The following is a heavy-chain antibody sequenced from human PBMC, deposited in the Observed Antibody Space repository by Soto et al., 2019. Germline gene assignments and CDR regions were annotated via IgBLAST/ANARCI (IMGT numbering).Heavy chain of an antibody. D-gene: IGHD3-22*01. Sequence: GGSLRLSCAASGFTFSDYYMSWIRQAPGKGLEWVSYISSSDSIIYYADSVKGRFTISRDNAKNSLYLQMNSMRAEDTAVYYCARDLGYYDSSGYCDYWGQGTRVTVSS. CDR3: ARDLGYYDSSGYCDY. V-gene: IGHV3-11*01. J-gene: IGHJ4*02. CDR2: ISSSDSII. CDR1: GFTFSDYY.